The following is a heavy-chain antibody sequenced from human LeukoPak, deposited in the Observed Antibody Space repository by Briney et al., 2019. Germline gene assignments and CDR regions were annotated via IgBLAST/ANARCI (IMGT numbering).Heavy chain of an antibody. Sequence: GGSLRLSCAGSGFSFSSNTMSWVRQAPGRGLEWVSAISGSGGSTYYADSVKGRFTISRDNSKNTLYLQMNSLRAEDTAVYHCAKDYYYDSSGYLRYFDYWGQGTLVTVSS. J-gene: IGHJ4*02. D-gene: IGHD3-22*01. CDR1: GFSFSSNT. CDR2: ISGSGGST. CDR3: AKDYYYDSSGYLRYFDY. V-gene: IGHV3-23*01.